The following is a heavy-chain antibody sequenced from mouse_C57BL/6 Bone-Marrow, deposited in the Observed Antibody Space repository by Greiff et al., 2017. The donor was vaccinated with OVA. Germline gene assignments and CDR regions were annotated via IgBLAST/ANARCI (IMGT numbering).Heavy chain of an antibody. CDR1: GFSLTSYG. J-gene: IGHJ4*01. Sequence: VQLQQSGPGLVQPSQSLSITCTVSGFSLTSYGVHWVRQSPGKGLEWLGVIWSGGSTDYNAAFISRLSISKDNSKSKVFFKMNSLQADDAAIYYCARKDSSGDAMDYWGQGTSVTVSS. D-gene: IGHD3-2*02. CDR2: IWSGGST. CDR3: ARKDSSGDAMDY. V-gene: IGHV2-2*01.